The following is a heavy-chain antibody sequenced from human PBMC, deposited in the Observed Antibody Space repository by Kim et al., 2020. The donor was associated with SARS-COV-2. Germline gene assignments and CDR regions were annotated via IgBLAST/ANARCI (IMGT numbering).Heavy chain of an antibody. CDR2: ISSSGSTI. Sequence: GGSLRLSCAASGFTFSSYEMNWVRQAPGKGLEWVSYISSSGSTIYYADSVKGRFTISRDNAKNSLYLQMNSLRAEDTAVYYCARDLYDILTGYYQIDYWGQGTLVTVSS. D-gene: IGHD3-9*01. CDR3: ARDLYDILTGYYQIDY. V-gene: IGHV3-48*03. CDR1: GFTFSSYE. J-gene: IGHJ4*02.